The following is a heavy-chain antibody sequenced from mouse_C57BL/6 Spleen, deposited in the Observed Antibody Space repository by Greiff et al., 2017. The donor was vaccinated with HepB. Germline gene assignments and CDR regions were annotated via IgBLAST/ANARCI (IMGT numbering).Heavy chain of an antibody. D-gene: IGHD1-1*01. CDR1: GYAFTNYL. J-gene: IGHJ4*01. Sequence: VQLVESGAELVRPGTSVKVSCKASGYAFTNYLIEWVKQRPGQGLEWIGVINPGSGGTNYNEKFKGKATLTADKSSSTAYMQLSRLTSEDSAVYFCARGLLRGAMDYWGQGTSVTVSS. CDR2: INPGSGGT. CDR3: ARGLLRGAMDY. V-gene: IGHV1-54*01.